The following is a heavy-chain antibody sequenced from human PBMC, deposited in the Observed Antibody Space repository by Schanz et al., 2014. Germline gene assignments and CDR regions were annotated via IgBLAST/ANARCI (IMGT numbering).Heavy chain of an antibody. Sequence: QVQLVQSGGEVKKPGASATVSCKASGYTFNNHGISWVRQAPGQGLEWMGWISAFDDKTDYAQNFQGRLIMTTDTSTTTVYMELRGLRSDDTAVYYCARETTIITGGAFDFWGQGTLVTVSS. CDR2: ISAFDDKT. V-gene: IGHV1-18*01. D-gene: IGHD3-9*01. CDR1: GYTFNNHG. CDR3: ARETTIITGGAFDF. J-gene: IGHJ4*02.